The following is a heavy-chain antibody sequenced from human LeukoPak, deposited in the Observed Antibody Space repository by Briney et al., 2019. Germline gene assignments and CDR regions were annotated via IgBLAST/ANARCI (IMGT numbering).Heavy chain of an antibody. D-gene: IGHD2-2*01. CDR1: GYTFTSYD. CDR2: MNSNSGNT. V-gene: IGHV1-8*01. J-gene: IGHJ4*02. Sequence: VASVKVSCKASGYTFTSYDINWVRQATGQGLEWMGWMNSNSGNTGYAQKFQGRVTITTDESTSTAYMELSSLRSEDTAVYYCARDRSIVVVPAASYFDYWGQGTLVTVSS. CDR3: ARDRSIVVVPAASYFDY.